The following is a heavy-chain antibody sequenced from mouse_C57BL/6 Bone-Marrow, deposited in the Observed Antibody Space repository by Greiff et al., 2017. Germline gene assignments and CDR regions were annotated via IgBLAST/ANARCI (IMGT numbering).Heavy chain of an antibody. Sequence: EVKVVESEGGLVQPGSSMKLSCTASGFTFSDYYMAWVRQVPEKGLEWVANINYDGSSTYYLDSLKSRFIISRDNAKNILYLQMSSLKSEDTATYYCARDRVTTVVANWYFDVWGTGTTVTVSS. V-gene: IGHV5-16*01. CDR2: INYDGSST. CDR1: GFTFSDYY. D-gene: IGHD1-1*01. J-gene: IGHJ1*03. CDR3: ARDRVTTVVANWYFDV.